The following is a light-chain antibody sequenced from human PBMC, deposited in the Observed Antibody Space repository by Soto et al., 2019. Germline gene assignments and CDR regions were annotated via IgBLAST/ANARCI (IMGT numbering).Light chain of an antibody. CDR2: EVN. V-gene: IGLV2-23*02. CDR1: SSDVGGYYR. J-gene: IGLJ2*01. CDR3: CSYAGSDTLL. Sequence: QSALTQPASVSGPPGQSITISCTGTSSDVGGYYRVSWYQQHPGKAPKLLIYEVNERPSGVSNRFSGSKSANMASLTISGLQAEDEADYYCCSYAGSDTLLFGGGTKLTVL.